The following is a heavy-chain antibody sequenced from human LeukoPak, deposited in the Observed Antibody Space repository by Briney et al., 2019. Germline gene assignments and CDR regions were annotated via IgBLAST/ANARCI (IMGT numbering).Heavy chain of an antibody. CDR1: GGTFSSYA. CDR2: IIPIFGTA. Sequence: ASVKVSCKASGGTFSSYAISWVRQAPGQGLEWMGGIIPIFGTANYAQKFQGRVTITTDESTSTAYMELSSLRSDDTAVYYCARLDTYYYYMDVWGKGTTVTVSS. V-gene: IGHV1-69*05. CDR3: ARLDTYYYYMDV. D-gene: IGHD3-9*01. J-gene: IGHJ6*03.